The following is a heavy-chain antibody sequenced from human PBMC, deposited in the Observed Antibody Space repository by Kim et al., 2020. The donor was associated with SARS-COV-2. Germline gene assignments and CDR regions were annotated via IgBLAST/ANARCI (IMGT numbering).Heavy chain of an antibody. D-gene: IGHD3-9*01. J-gene: IGHJ4*02. CDR3: ARAYDILTSSFDY. CDR2: ISHDAKNK. CDR1: GFTFSGYT. Sequence: GGSLRLSCPASGFTFSGYTMHWVRQAPGKGLEWVAVISHDAKNKYYADSVKGRFTISRDNSKNTLYLQMNSLRTEDTALYYCARAYDILTSSFDYWGQGTLVTVSS. V-gene: IGHV3-30*04.